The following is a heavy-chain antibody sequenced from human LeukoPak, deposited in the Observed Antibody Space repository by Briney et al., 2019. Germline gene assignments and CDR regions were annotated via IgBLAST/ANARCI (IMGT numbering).Heavy chain of an antibody. J-gene: IGHJ5*02. CDR3: ARHGLRYCSSTSCYPLNWFDP. D-gene: IGHD2-2*01. Sequence: SETLSLTCTVSGGSISSSSYYWGWIRQPPGKGLEWIGSIYYSGNTYYNPSLKSRVTISVDTSKNQFSLKLSSVTAADTAVYYCARHGLRYCSSTSCYPLNWFDPWGQGILVTVSS. V-gene: IGHV4-39*01. CDR2: IYYSGNT. CDR1: GGSISSSSYY.